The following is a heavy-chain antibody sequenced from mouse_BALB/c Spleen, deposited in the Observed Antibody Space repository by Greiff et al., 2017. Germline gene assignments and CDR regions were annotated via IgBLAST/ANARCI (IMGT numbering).Heavy chain of an antibody. D-gene: IGHD1-1*02. Sequence: EVHLVESGGGLVKPGGSLKLSCAASGFTFSDYYMYWVRQTPEKRLEWVATISDGGSYTYYPDSVKGRFTISRDNAKNNLYLQMSSLKSEDTAMYYCARDRGGNAWFAYWGQGTLVTVSA. V-gene: IGHV5-4*02. CDR1: GFTFSDYY. CDR2: ISDGGSYT. J-gene: IGHJ3*01. CDR3: ARDRGGNAWFAY.